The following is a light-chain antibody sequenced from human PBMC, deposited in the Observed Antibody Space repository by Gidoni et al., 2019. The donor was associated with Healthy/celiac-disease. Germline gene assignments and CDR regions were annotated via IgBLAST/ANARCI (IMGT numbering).Light chain of an antibody. V-gene: IGKV1-33*01. CDR2: DAS. J-gene: IGKJ3*01. Sequence: DIQMTQSPSSLSASVGDRVTITCQASQDISNYLNWYQQKPGKAPKLRIYDASNLETGVPSRFSGSGSGTDFTVTISSLQPEDIETDYCQQYDNLPIFTFGPGTKVDIK. CDR1: QDISNY. CDR3: QQYDNLPIFT.